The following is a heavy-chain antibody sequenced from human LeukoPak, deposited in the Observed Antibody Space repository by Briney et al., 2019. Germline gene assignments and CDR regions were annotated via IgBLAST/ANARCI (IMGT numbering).Heavy chain of an antibody. Sequence: GGSLRLSCAASGFTFSSYWMHWVRQAPGKGLVWVSRINSDGSSTTYADSVKGRFTISRDNSKNTLYLQMNSLRAEDTAVYYCAREEYYYDSSGYYSQAFDYWGQGTLVTVSS. J-gene: IGHJ4*02. D-gene: IGHD3-22*01. CDR1: GFTFSSYW. CDR3: AREEYYYDSSGYYSQAFDY. CDR2: INSDGSST. V-gene: IGHV3-74*01.